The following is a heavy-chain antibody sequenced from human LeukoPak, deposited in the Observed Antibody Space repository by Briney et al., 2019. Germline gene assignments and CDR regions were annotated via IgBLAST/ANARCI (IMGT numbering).Heavy chain of an antibody. CDR3: ARKELWPPRLDY. CDR1: GYSISSGYY. Sequence: SETLSLTCTVSGYSISSGYYWGWIRQPPGKGLEWIGSIYHSGSTYYNPSLKSRVTISVDTSKNQFSLKLSSVTAADTAVYYCARKELWPPRLDYWGQGTLVTVSS. CDR2: IYHSGST. D-gene: IGHD5-18*01. V-gene: IGHV4-38-2*02. J-gene: IGHJ4*02.